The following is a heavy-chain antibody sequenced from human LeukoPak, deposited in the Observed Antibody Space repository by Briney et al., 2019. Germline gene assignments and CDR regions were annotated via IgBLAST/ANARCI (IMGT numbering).Heavy chain of an antibody. V-gene: IGHV3-21*01. J-gene: IGHJ4*02. D-gene: IGHD5-18*01. CDR1: GFTFSSYS. Sequence: PGGSLRLSCAASGFTFSSYSMNWVRQAPGKGLEWVSSISSSSSYIYYADSVKGRFTISRDNSKNTLYLQMNSLRAEDTAVYYCAKDHFSGYSYGYIDYWGQGTLVTVSS. CDR2: ISSSSSYI. CDR3: AKDHFSGYSYGYIDY.